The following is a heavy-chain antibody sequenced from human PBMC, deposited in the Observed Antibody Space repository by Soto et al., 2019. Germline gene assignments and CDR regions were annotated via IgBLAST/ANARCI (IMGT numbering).Heavy chain of an antibody. V-gene: IGHV1-69*02. Sequence: QVQLVQSGAEVKKPGSSVKVSCKASGGTFSSYTISWVRQAPGQGLEWMGRIIPILGIANYAQKFQGRVTITADKSTSTAYMELSSLRSEDTAVYYCASLAVGRNGITMIVARDWYFDLWGRGTLVTVSS. CDR2: IIPILGIA. D-gene: IGHD3-22*01. CDR1: GGTFSSYT. J-gene: IGHJ2*01. CDR3: ASLAVGRNGITMIVARDWYFDL.